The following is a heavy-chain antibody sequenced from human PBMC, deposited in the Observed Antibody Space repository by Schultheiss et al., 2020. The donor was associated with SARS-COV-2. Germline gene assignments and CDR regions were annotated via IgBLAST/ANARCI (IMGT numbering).Heavy chain of an antibody. D-gene: IGHD6-6*01. CDR1: GFTFSNFA. CDR3: ARNAARLITRAQFDY. V-gene: IGHV3-30*04. Sequence: GGSLRLSCVASGFTFSNFAVHWVRQAPGQGLQWVALISYDGTNEDYADSVKGRFTISRDNSQNTLFLQLNSLRTEDTAVYYCARNAARLITRAQFDYWGQGTLVTVSS. CDR2: ISYDGTNE. J-gene: IGHJ4*02.